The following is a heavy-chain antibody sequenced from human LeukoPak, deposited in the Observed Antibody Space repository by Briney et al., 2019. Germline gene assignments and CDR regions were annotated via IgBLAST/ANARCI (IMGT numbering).Heavy chain of an antibody. J-gene: IGHJ6*03. CDR2: IIPIFGTA. D-gene: IGHD6-19*01. CDR1: GGTFSSYA. V-gene: IGHV1-69*06. CDR3: ATSALGITYSSGWYMNYYYYMDV. Sequence: SVKVSCKASGGTFSSYAISWVRQAPGQGLEWMGGIIPIFGTANYAQKFQGRATITADKSTSTAYMELSSLRSEDTAVYYCATSALGITYSSGWYMNYYYYMDVWGKGTTVTISS.